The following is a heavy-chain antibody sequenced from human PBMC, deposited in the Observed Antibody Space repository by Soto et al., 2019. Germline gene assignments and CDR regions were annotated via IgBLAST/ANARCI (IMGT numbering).Heavy chain of an antibody. CDR1: GGSFSGYY. J-gene: IGHJ6*03. CDR3: ARTIVVVVAANYYYYYMAV. V-gene: IGHV4-34*01. D-gene: IGHD2-15*01. Sequence: SETLSLTCAVYGGSFSGYYWSWIRQPPGKGLEWIGEINHSGSTNYNPSLKSRVTISVDTPKNQFSLKLSSVTAADTAVYYCARTIVVVVAANYYYYYMAVRGKGTTVTVSS. CDR2: INHSGST.